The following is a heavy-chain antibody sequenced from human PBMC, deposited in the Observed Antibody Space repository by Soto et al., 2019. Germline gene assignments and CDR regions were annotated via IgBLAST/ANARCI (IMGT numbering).Heavy chain of an antibody. CDR3: ARLSYSVLAGAWFDP. CDR2: IYPGDSDT. V-gene: IGHV5-51*01. CDR1: GYSFTSYW. Sequence: GESLKISCKGSGYSFTSYWIGWVRQMPGKGLEWMGIIYPGDSDTRYSPSFQGQVTISADKSISTAYLQWSSLKASDTAMYYCARLSYSVLAGAWFDPWGQGTLVTVSS. J-gene: IGHJ5*02. D-gene: IGHD1-26*01.